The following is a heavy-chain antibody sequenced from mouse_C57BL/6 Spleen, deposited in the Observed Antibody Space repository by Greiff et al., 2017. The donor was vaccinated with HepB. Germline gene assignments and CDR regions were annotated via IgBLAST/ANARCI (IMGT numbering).Heavy chain of an antibody. CDR3: TRETSIYYDYAWFAY. CDR2: ISRGGDYI. J-gene: IGHJ3*01. V-gene: IGHV5-9-1*02. Sequence: DVKLVESGEGLVKPGGSLKLSCAASGFTFSSYAMSWVRQTPEKRLEWVAYISRGGDYIYYADTVKGRFTISRDNARNTLYLQMSSLKSEDTAMYYCTRETSIYYDYAWFAYWGQGTLVTVSA. D-gene: IGHD2-4*01. CDR1: GFTFSSYA.